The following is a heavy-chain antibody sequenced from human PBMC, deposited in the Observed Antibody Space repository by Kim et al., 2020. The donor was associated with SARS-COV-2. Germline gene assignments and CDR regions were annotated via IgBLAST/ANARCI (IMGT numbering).Heavy chain of an antibody. CDR3: ASAYSIGWAYFDY. Sequence: YAESVQGRFTLSRDNAKNSLYLQMNRLSAEDTAVYYCASAYSIGWAYFDYWGQGTLVTVSS. D-gene: IGHD6-19*01. J-gene: IGHJ4*02. V-gene: IGHV3-21*01.